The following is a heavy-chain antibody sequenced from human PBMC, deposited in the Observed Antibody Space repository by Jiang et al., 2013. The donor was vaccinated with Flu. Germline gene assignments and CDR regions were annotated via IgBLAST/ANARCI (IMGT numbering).Heavy chain of an antibody. D-gene: IGHD6-6*01. Sequence: QTLSLTCAISGDSVSSNSAAWNWIRQSPSRGLEWLGRTYYRSKWYNDYAVSVKSRITINPDTSKNQFSLQLNSVTPEDTAVYYCARGPILGSSPPGNYYYYGMDVWGQGTTVTVSS. CDR1: GDSVSSNSAA. J-gene: IGHJ6*02. CDR3: ARGPILGSSPPGNYYYYGMDV. V-gene: IGHV6-1*01. CDR2: TYYRSKWYN.